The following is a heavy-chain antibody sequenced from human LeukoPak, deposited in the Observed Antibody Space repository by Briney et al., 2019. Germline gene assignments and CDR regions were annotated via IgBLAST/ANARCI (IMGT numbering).Heavy chain of an antibody. J-gene: IGHJ3*02. D-gene: IGHD3-16*02. CDR2: INHSGST. CDR3: ASTPFNYDYIWGSYRYRRAFDI. Sequence: PSETLSLTCAVYGGSFSGYYWSWIRQPPGKGLEWIGEINHSGSTNYNPSLKSPVTISVDTSKNQFSLKLSSVTAADTAVYYCASTPFNYDYIWGSYRYRRAFDIWGQGTMVTVSS. V-gene: IGHV4-34*01. CDR1: GGSFSGYY.